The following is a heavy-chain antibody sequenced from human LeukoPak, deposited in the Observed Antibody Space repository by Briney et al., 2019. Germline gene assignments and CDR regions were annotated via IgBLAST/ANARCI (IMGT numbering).Heavy chain of an antibody. CDR2: ISGSGGDI. CDR3: ARDIRAVGATLYFDY. J-gene: IGHJ4*02. V-gene: IGHV3-11*01. Sequence: GGPLRLSCAASGFTFSNYYMSWIRQTPGKGLEWLSYISGSGGDIHYADSVKGRFTISRDNAKNSLYLQMNSLRAEDTAMYYCARDIRAVGATLYFDYWGQGILVTVTS. D-gene: IGHD1-26*01. CDR1: GFTFSNYY.